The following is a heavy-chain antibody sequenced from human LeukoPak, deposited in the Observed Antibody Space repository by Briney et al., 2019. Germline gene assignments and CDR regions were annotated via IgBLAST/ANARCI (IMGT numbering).Heavy chain of an antibody. J-gene: IGHJ5*02. V-gene: IGHV1-69*05. CDR2: IIPIFGTA. Sequence: GASVKVSCKASGGIFSSYAISWVRQAPGQGLEWMGGIIPIFGTANYAQKFQGRVTMTTDTSTSTAYMELRSLRSDDTAVYYCARERNAPLVWFDPWGQGTLVTVSS. CDR3: ARERNAPLVWFDP. D-gene: IGHD1-14*01. CDR1: GGIFSSYA.